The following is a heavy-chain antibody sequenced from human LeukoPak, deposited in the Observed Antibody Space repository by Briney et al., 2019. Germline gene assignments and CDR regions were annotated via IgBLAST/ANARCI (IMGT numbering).Heavy chain of an antibody. CDR2: IYYGGST. J-gene: IGHJ4*02. CDR1: GGSISSSNW. V-gene: IGHV4-4*02. Sequence: SETLSLTCAVSGGSISSSNWWSWVRQPPGKGLEWLGEIYYGGSTNYNTSLKSRVTISVDKSKNQISLNLNSVTAADTAVYYCARGTNMVRGVIMAPYYYFDYWGQGTLVTVSS. D-gene: IGHD3-10*01. CDR3: ARGTNMVRGVIMAPYYYFDY.